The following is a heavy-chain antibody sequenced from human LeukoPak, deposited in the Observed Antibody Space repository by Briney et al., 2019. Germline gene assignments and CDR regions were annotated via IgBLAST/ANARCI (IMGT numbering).Heavy chain of an antibody. D-gene: IGHD5-18*01. V-gene: IGHV3-30-3*01. CDR2: ISYDGGNR. J-gene: IGHJ4*02. Sequence: PGKSLRLSCVASGFSFREYPIHWVRQAPGKGLEWVADISYDGGNRYYADSVKGRFTISRDNSKNRLYLQMNSLRVEDTAVYYCASVDTAGLELGSYDYWGQGTLVTVSS. CDR1: GFSFREYP. CDR3: ASVDTAGLELGSYDY.